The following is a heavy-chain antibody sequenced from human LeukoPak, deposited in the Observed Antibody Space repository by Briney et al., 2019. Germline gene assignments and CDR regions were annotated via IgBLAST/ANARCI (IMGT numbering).Heavy chain of an antibody. V-gene: IGHV4-59*12. CDR3: ASRDYDFWSGYYSLDP. CDR1: GGSISSYY. D-gene: IGHD3-3*01. J-gene: IGHJ5*02. CDR2: IYYSGST. Sequence: PSETLSLTCTVSGGSISSYYWSWIRQPPGKGLERIGYIYYSGSTNYNPSLKSRVTISVDTSKNQFSLKLSSVTAADTAVYYCASRDYDFWSGYYSLDPWGQGTLVTVSS.